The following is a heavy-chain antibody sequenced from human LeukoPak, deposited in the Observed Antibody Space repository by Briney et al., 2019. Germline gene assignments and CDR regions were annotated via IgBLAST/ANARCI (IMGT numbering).Heavy chain of an antibody. CDR3: ARGVVAATFYYYMDV. V-gene: IGHV1-2*02. Sequence: ASVKVSCKASGYTFTGYYMHWVRQAPGQGLEWMGWINPNSGGTNYAPKFQGRVTMTRDTSISTAYMELNSLKSDDTAVYFCARGVVAATFYYYMDVWGKGTTVTVSS. CDR1: GYTFTGYY. J-gene: IGHJ6*03. CDR2: INPNSGGT. D-gene: IGHD2-15*01.